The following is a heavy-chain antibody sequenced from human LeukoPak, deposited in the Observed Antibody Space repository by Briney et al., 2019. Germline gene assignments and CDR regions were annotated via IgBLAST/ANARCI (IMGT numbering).Heavy chain of an antibody. Sequence: ASVKVSCKASGYTFTSYYMHWVRQAPGQGLEWMGRINPNSGGTNYAQKFQGRVTMTRDTSISTAYMELSRLRSDDTAVYYCARGDGPYCSSISCYLNDYWGQGTLVTVSS. D-gene: IGHD2-2*01. CDR3: ARGDGPYCSSISCYLNDY. CDR2: INPNSGGT. CDR1: GYTFTSYY. J-gene: IGHJ4*02. V-gene: IGHV1-2*06.